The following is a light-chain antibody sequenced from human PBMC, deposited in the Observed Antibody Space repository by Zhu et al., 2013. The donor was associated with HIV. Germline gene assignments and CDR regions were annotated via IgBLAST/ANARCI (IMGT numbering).Light chain of an antibody. Sequence: SYELTQPPSVSVSPGQTASITCSGDKLGDKYACWYHQKPGQSPVLVIYEDSRRPSGIPERFSGSNSGNTATLIITGTQTMDEGDFYCQAWDMFVVFGGGTKLTVL. CDR2: EDS. V-gene: IGLV3-1*01. J-gene: IGLJ2*01. CDR3: QAWDMFVV. CDR1: KLGDKY.